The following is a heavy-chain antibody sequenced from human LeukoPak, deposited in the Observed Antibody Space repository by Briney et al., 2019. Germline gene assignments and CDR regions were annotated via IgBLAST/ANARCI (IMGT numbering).Heavy chain of an antibody. V-gene: IGHV3-30*18. CDR1: GFTFSSYG. CDR3: AKSPYYGSGSYYFGFDY. D-gene: IGHD3-10*01. CDR2: ISYDGSNK. J-gene: IGHJ4*02. Sequence: GRSLRLSCAASGFTFSSYGMYWVRQAPGKGLEWVAVISYDGSNKYYADSVKGRFTISRDNSKNTLYLQMNSLRAEDTAVYYCAKSPYYGSGSYYFGFDYWGQGTLVTVSS.